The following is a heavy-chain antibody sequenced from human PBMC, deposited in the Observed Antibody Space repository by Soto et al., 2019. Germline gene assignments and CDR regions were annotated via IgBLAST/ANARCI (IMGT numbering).Heavy chain of an antibody. V-gene: IGHV4-31*03. CDR1: GGSISSGAYY. CDR2: IYYSGST. J-gene: IGHJ4*02. CDR3: ASSSGARYYDY. D-gene: IGHD2-15*01. Sequence: QVQLQESGPGLVKPSQTLSLTCTVSGGSISSGAYYWSWIRQHPGKGLEWIGYIYYSGSTCYNPSLKSRVTISVDTSKNQFSLKLSSVTAADTAVYYCASSSGARYYDYWGQGTLVTVSS.